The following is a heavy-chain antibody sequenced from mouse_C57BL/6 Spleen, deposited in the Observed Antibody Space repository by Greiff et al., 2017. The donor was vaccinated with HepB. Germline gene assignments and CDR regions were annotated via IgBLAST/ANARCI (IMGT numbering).Heavy chain of an antibody. CDR1: GYTFTSYW. J-gene: IGHJ3*01. CDR2: INPSSGYT. Sequence: QVQLKQSGAELAKPGASVKLSCKASGYTFTSYWMHWVKQRPGQGLEWIGYINPSSGYTKYNQKFKDKATLTADKSSSTAYMQLSSLTYEDSAVYYCARIYYDYDSWFAYWGQETLVTVSA. V-gene: IGHV1-7*01. D-gene: IGHD2-4*01. CDR3: ARIYYDYDSWFAY.